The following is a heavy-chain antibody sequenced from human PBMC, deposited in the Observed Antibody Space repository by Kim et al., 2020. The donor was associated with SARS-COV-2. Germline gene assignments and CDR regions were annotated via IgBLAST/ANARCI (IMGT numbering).Heavy chain of an antibody. V-gene: IGHV3-48*03. CDR3: ARGDYYDSSGYGQH. CDR1: GFTFSSYE. CDR2: ISSSGSTI. J-gene: IGHJ1*01. D-gene: IGHD3-22*01. Sequence: GGSLRLSCAASGFTFSSYEMNWVRQAPGKGLEWVSYISSSGSTIYYADSVKGRFTISRDNAKNSLYLQMNSLRAEDTAVYYCARGDYYDSSGYGQHWGQGTLVTVSS.